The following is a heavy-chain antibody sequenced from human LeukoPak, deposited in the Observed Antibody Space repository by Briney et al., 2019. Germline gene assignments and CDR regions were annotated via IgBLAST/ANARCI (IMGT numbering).Heavy chain of an antibody. CDR3: ARVPSGRGGSRKGGWFDP. D-gene: IGHD2-15*01. Sequence: ASVKVSCKASGYTFTSYDINWVRQATGQGLEWMGWMNPNSGNTGYAQKFQGRVTMTRNTSISTAHMELSSLRSEDTAVYYCARVPSGRGGSRKGGWFDPWGQGTLVTVSS. V-gene: IGHV1-8*01. J-gene: IGHJ5*02. CDR1: GYTFTSYD. CDR2: MNPNSGNT.